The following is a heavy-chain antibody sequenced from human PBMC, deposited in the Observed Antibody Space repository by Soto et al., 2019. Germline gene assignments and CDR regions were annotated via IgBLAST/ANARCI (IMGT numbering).Heavy chain of an antibody. CDR1: GFTFSSYS. V-gene: IGHV3-21*01. CDR3: ARGQFLERFPGRYYYMDV. Sequence: GGSLRLSCAASGFTFSSYSMNWVRQAPGKGLEWVSSISSSSSYIYYADSVKGRFTISRDNAKNSLYLQMNSLRAEDTAVYYCARGQFLERFPGRYYYMDVWGKGTTVTVSS. D-gene: IGHD3-3*01. CDR2: ISSSSSYI. J-gene: IGHJ6*03.